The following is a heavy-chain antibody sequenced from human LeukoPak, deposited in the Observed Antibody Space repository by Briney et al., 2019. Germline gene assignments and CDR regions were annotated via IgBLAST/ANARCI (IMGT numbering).Heavy chain of an antibody. D-gene: IGHD2-2*01. CDR3: AKDLCRSSSCYVDY. CDR1: GFTFSIYG. J-gene: IGHJ4*02. V-gene: IGHV3-30*02. CDR2: IRYDGSNK. Sequence: GRSLRLSCAASGFTFSIYGMHWVRQAPGKGLEWVTFIRYDGSNKYYADSVKGRFTISRDNSKNTLYLQMNSLRVEDTAVYYCAKDLCRSSSCYVDYWGQGTLVTVSS.